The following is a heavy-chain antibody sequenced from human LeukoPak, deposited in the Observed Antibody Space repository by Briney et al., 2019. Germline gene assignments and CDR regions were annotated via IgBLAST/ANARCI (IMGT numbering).Heavy chain of an antibody. CDR2: ITPFNGNT. Sequence: GASVKVSCKASGCTFTYRYLHWVRQAPGQALEWMGWITPFNGNTDYAQKFQDRVTITRDRSMSTAYMELSSLRSEDTAMYYCAILPGSLDAFDIWGQGTMVTVSS. J-gene: IGHJ3*02. CDR3: AILPGSLDAFDI. D-gene: IGHD3-10*01. V-gene: IGHV1-45*02. CDR1: GCTFTYRY.